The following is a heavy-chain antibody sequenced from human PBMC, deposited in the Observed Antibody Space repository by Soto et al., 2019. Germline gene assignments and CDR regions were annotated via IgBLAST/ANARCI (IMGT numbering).Heavy chain of an antibody. CDR1: GYSFTSYW. Sequence: GESLKISCKGSGYSFTSYWIGWVRQMPGKGLEWLGIIYPGASDTRYSPSFQGQVTISADKSISTAYLQWSSLKASDTAMYYCARQGCSSTSCYNRVYYGMDVWGQGTTVTVSS. V-gene: IGHV5-51*01. CDR3: ARQGCSSTSCYNRVYYGMDV. D-gene: IGHD2-2*02. J-gene: IGHJ6*02. CDR2: IYPGASDT.